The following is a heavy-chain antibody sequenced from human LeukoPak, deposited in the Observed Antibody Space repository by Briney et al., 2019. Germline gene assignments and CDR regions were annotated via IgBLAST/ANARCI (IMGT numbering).Heavy chain of an antibody. V-gene: IGHV1-69*05. CDR3: ASPNRRDYYDSSGLNY. D-gene: IGHD3-22*01. CDR2: IIPRIGTV. J-gene: IGHJ4*02. Sequence: SVKVSCKTSGRTFSNNGLSWVRQAPGQGLEWMGAIIPRIGTVNYAQKFQGRVTITTDESTSTAYMELSSLRSEDTAVYYCASPNRRDYYDSSGLNYWGQGTLVTVSS. CDR1: GRTFSNNG.